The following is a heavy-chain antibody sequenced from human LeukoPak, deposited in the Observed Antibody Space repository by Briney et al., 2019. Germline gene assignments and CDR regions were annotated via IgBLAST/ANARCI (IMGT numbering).Heavy chain of an antibody. CDR3: AGHARGSYLVH. CDR2: INSLSPRAI. Sequence: PGGSLRLSCAASGFTFSDYYMSWIRQAPGKSLEWVSLINSLSPRAISYGDSVKGRFTTSRDDATNSLFLQMNSLKVEDTAIYYCAGHARGSYLVHWGQGILVTVST. V-gene: IGHV3-11*01. CDR1: GFTFSDYY. J-gene: IGHJ4*02. D-gene: IGHD6-6*01.